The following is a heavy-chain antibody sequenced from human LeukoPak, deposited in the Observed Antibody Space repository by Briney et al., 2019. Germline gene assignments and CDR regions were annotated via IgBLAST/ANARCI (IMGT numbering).Heavy chain of an antibody. V-gene: IGHV3-21*01. CDR3: ARDRYSGSYLGAFDI. CDR2: ISSSSSYI. D-gene: IGHD1-26*01. CDR1: GFTFSSYS. J-gene: IGHJ3*02. Sequence: GGSLRLSCAASGFTFSSYSMNWVRQAPGKGLEWVSSISSSSSYIYYADSVKGRFTISRDNAKNSLYLQMNSLRAEDTAVYYCARDRYSGSYLGAFDIWGQGTMVTVSS.